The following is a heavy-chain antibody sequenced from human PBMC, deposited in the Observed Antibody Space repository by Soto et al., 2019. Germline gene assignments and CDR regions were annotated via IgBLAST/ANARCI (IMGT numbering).Heavy chain of an antibody. CDR1: GGSISSYY. D-gene: IGHD6-13*01. CDR3: ARGVLI. J-gene: IGHJ3*02. V-gene: IGHV4-59*12. Sequence: SETLSLTCTVSGGSISSYYWSWIRQPPGKGLGWIGCIHYSGSTYYNPSLKSRVTISIDTSKNQFSLNLSSVTAADTAVYYCARGVLIWGQGTMVTVSS. CDR2: IHYSGST.